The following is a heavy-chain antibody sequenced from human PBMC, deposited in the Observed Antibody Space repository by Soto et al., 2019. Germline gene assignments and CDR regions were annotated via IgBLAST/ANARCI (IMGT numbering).Heavy chain of an antibody. CDR2: ISGSGDGT. Sequence: EVHLLESGGGLVQPGGSLRLSCAASGFTFYSYAMTWVRQAPGKALEWVSTISGSGDGTYYADSVKGRFSISRENYKNTVSLQMNSQRAENTAVYFCARVWERTVTTRNYFYGIDVWGRGTTVTVSS. CDR1: GFTFYSYA. CDR3: ARVWERTVTTRNYFYGIDV. V-gene: IGHV3-23*01. D-gene: IGHD4-17*01. J-gene: IGHJ6*02.